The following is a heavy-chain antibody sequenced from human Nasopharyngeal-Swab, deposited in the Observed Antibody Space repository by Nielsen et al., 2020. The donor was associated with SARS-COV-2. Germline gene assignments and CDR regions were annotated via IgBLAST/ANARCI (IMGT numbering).Heavy chain of an antibody. CDR1: GYTFTSYG. J-gene: IGHJ6*03. CDR2: ISAYNGNT. V-gene: IGHV1-18*01. Sequence: ASVQVSCKASGYTFTSYGISWLRQAPGQGLEWMGWISAYNGNTNYAQKPQGRVTMTTDATTSTAYMELRSLRSDDTAVYYCARALYSYYYMDVWGKGTTVTVSS. CDR3: ARALYSYYYMDV. D-gene: IGHD2-8*01.